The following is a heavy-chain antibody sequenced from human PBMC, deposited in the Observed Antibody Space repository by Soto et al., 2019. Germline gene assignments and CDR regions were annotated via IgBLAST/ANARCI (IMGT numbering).Heavy chain of an antibody. CDR3: ASSHAGAHITAAVH. Sequence: SETLSLTCTVSGGSISSSSYYWGWIRQPPGKGLEWIGYVYYSGSTYYNPSLKSRVTISVDRSKNQFSLKLSSVTAADTAVYYCASSHAGAHITAAVHWGQGTLVTVSS. D-gene: IGHD6-13*01. CDR2: VYYSGST. V-gene: IGHV4-39*07. CDR1: GGSISSSSYY. J-gene: IGHJ4*02.